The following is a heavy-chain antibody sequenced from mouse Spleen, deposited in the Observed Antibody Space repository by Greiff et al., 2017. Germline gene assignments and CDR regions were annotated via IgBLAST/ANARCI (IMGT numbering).Heavy chain of an antibody. Sequence: EVKVLESGPELVKPGASVKMSCKASGYTFTDYNMHWVKQSHGKSLEWIGYINPNNGGTSYNQKFKGKATLTVNKSSSTAYMELRSLTSEDSAVYYCARDYDYDPYYAMDYWGQGTSVTVSS. CDR3: ARDYDYDPYYAMDY. CDR2: INPNNGGT. J-gene: IGHJ4*01. D-gene: IGHD2-4*01. CDR1: GYTFTDYN. V-gene: IGHV1-22*01.